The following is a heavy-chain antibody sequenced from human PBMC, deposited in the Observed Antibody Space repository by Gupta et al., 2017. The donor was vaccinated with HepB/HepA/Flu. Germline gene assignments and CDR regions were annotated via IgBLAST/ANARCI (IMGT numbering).Heavy chain of an antibody. Sequence: EAQLVESVGVLVSLEGSLQLACSASGPTLPTYSMNWVRQAPGKGLEWVSSISSNNNYIYYADSGKGRFTISRDNAKNSLYLQMNSLRVEDTAVYYCARADGYCSTTVCYGTGWYFDLWGRGTLVTVSS. CDR1: GPTLPTYS. D-gene: IGHD2-2*01. J-gene: IGHJ2*01. CDR2: ISSNNNYI. CDR3: ARADGYCSTTVCYGTGWYFDL. V-gene: IGHV3-21*01.